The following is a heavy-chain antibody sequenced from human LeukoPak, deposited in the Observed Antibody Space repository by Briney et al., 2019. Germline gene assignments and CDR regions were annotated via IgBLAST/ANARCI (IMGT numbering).Heavy chain of an antibody. CDR3: AKGVGPSAPNGRVFDS. CDR2: TTNTGGNT. Sequence: GGSLRLSCAASGVTFNDHAMAWVRQAPGRGQECVSITTNTGGNTHYSDSVKGRFTISRDNSKSTLYLQMNSLTAEDTAVYHCAKGVGPSAPNGRVFDSWGQGTLVTVSS. D-gene: IGHD2-2*01. CDR1: GVTFNDHA. V-gene: IGHV3-23*01. J-gene: IGHJ4*02.